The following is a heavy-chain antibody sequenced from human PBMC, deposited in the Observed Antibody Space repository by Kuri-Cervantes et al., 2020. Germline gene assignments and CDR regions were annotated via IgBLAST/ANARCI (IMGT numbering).Heavy chain of an antibody. J-gene: IGHJ4*02. Sequence: LSLTCAASGFTFSSYAMHWVRQAPGKGLEWVAVISYDGSNKYYADSVKGRFTISRDNSKNTLYLQTNSLRAEDTAVYYCARDQGASPYDYWGQGTLVTVSS. CDR3: ARDQGASPYDY. V-gene: IGHV3-30-3*01. D-gene: IGHD2-2*01. CDR1: GFTFSSYA. CDR2: ISYDGSNK.